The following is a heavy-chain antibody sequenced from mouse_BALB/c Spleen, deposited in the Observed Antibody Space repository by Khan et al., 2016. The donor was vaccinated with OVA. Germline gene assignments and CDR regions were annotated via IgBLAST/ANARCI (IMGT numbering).Heavy chain of an antibody. D-gene: IGHD2-3*01. Sequence: EVKLLESGPGLVKPSQSLSLTCTVTGYSITSDYAWNWIRPFPGNKLEWMGYISYSGSTSYTPCIKSRISITRDTSKNQLFLQLNSVTTEDTATYYCTRDGSRYNYAMDYWGQGTAVTVSS. CDR3: TRDGSRYNYAMDY. CDR1: GYSITSDYA. J-gene: IGHJ4*01. V-gene: IGHV3-2*02. CDR2: ISYSGST.